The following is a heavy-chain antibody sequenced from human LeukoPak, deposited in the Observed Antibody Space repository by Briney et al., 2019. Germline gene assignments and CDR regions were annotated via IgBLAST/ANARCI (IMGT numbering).Heavy chain of an antibody. CDR2: ISYDGSNK. CDR3: ASRYYDSSGYYSGIDY. J-gene: IGHJ4*02. D-gene: IGHD3-22*01. V-gene: IGHV3-30-3*01. Sequence: GGSLRLSCAASGFTFSSYAMHWVRQVPGKGLEWVAVISYDGSNKYYADSVKGRFTISRDNSKNTLYLQMNSLRAEDTAVYYCASRYYDSSGYYSGIDYWGQGTLVTVSS. CDR1: GFTFSSYA.